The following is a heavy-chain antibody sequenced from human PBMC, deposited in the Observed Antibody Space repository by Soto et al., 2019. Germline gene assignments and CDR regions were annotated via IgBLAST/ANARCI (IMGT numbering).Heavy chain of an antibody. CDR3: AKHGITRYNWFDP. D-gene: IGHD3-16*01. CDR2: ISGSGGST. CDR1: GFTFSSYA. J-gene: IGHJ5*02. Sequence: GGSLRLSCGASGFTFSSYAMSWVGQAPGKGLEWVSGISGSGGSTYYADSVKGRFTISRDNSKNTLYLQMNSLRAEDTAVYYCAKHGITRYNWFDPWGQGTLVTVSS. V-gene: IGHV3-23*01.